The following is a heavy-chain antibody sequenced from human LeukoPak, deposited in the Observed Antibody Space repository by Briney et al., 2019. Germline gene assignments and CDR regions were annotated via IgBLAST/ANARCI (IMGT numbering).Heavy chain of an antibody. CDR1: GFRFSGYW. CDR2: INTDGGRT. Sequence: GGSLRLSCAASGFRFSGYWMHWVRQAPGKGLVWVSLINTDGGRTAYADSVKGRFTISRDNAKNSVSLQINSLRAEDTAVYFCATDLTVRAANYYFDHWGQGTLVTVSS. CDR3: ATDLTVRAANYYFDH. V-gene: IGHV3-74*01. J-gene: IGHJ4*02. D-gene: IGHD1-26*01.